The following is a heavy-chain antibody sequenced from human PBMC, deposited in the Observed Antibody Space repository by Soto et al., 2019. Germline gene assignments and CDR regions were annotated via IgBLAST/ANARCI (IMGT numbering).Heavy chain of an antibody. D-gene: IGHD3-22*01. CDR1: GGLFSSYP. CDR3: AKGGSGYTWGSGF. V-gene: IGHV1-69*01. Sequence: QEQLVQSGAEVKKPGSSVKVSCKASGGLFSSYPISWVRQVPGQGLEWMGGIIPVFQTAYYTQRFQGRVTITANETTNTTYMELSSLRAKDTASYYCAKGGSGYTWGSGFWGQGTLVIV. J-gene: IGHJ4*02. CDR2: IIPVFQTA.